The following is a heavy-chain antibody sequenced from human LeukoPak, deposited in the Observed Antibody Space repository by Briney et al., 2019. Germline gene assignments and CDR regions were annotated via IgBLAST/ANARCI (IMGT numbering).Heavy chain of an antibody. CDR1: GFTFSDYY. V-gene: IGHV3-11*04. Sequence: GGSLRLFCAASGFTFSDYYMSWIRQAPGKGLEWVSSIDSSGGYMFYADSVKGRFIISRDNAKDSLYLQMNSLRVEDTAVYYCLRGDRRDYWGQGTLVTVSS. CDR3: LRGDRRDY. J-gene: IGHJ4*02. CDR2: IDSSGGYM.